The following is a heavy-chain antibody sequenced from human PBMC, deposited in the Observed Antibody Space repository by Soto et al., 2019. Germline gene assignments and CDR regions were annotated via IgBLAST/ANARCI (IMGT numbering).Heavy chain of an antibody. J-gene: IGHJ4*02. CDR1: GFTFSSYA. V-gene: IGHV3-23*01. CDR3: AKDQGFSVLRFLEWLFDY. D-gene: IGHD3-3*01. CDR2: ISGSGGST. Sequence: GGSLRLSCAASGFTFSSYAMSWVRQAPGKGLEWVSAISGSGGSTYYADSVKGRFTISRDNSKNTLYLQMNSLRAEDTAVYYCAKDQGFSVLRFLEWLFDYWGQGTLVTVSS.